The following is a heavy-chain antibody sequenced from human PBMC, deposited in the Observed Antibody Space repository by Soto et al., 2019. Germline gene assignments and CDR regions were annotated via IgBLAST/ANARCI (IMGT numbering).Heavy chain of an antibody. Sequence: PSETLSLTCTVSGGSISSYYWSWIRQPPGKGLEWIGYIYYSGSTYYNPSLKSRVTISVDTSKNQFSLKLSSVTAADTAVYYCARHRPGSWYDYWGQGTLVTVSS. J-gene: IGHJ4*02. V-gene: IGHV4-59*08. CDR1: GGSISSYY. D-gene: IGHD6-13*01. CDR3: ARHRPGSWYDY. CDR2: IYYSGST.